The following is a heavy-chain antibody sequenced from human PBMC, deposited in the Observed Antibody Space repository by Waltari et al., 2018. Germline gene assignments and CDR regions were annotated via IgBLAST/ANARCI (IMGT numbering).Heavy chain of an antibody. CDR3: ASRVGFHY. CDR2: ISDNGDTI. CDR1: GFSFSDSY. D-gene: IGHD1-26*01. J-gene: IGHJ4*02. V-gene: IGHV3-11*01. Sequence: QVQLVESGGGLVKPGGSLRLSCAASGFSFSDSYMSWIRQAPGRGLEWISYISDNGDTIYYADSVKGRFTISRDDAKNSVYLQMDSLRAEDTAVYYCASRVGFHYWGQGTQVTVSS.